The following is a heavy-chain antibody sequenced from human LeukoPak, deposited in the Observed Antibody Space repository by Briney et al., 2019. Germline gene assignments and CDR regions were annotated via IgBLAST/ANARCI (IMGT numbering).Heavy chain of an antibody. CDR3: ARCLYYFDSGAFPGWFDP. CDR2: IYYSGST. V-gene: IGHV4-39*07. D-gene: IGHD3-22*01. Sequence: SETLSLTCTVSGGSISSSSYYWGWIRQPPGKGLEWIGSIYYSGSTYYNPSLKSRVTISVDTSKNQFSLKLSSVTAADTAVYYCARCLYYFDSGAFPGWFDPWGQGTLVTVSS. CDR1: GGSISSSSYY. J-gene: IGHJ5*02.